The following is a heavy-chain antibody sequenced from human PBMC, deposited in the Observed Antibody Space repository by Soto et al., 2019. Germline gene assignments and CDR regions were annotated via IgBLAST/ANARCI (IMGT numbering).Heavy chain of an antibody. CDR3: AKDAAYSSSWYSNYYGMDV. J-gene: IGHJ6*02. V-gene: IGHV3-30*18. CDR2: ISYDGSNK. CDR1: GFTFSIYG. D-gene: IGHD6-13*01. Sequence: GGSLRLSCAASGFTFSIYGMHWVRQAPGKGLEWVAVISYDGSNKYYADSVKGRFTISRDNSKNTLYLQMNSLRAEDTAVYYCAKDAAYSSSWYSNYYGMDVWGQGTTVT.